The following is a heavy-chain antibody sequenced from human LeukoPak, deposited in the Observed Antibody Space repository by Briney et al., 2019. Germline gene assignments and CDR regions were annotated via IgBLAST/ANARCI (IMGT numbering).Heavy chain of an antibody. CDR1: GYTFTSYY. CDR2: INPSGGST. CDR3: ARDRERITMVRGVIYWVYYYGMDV. D-gene: IGHD3-10*01. J-gene: IGHJ6*04. Sequence: ASVKVSCKASGYTFTSYYMHWVRQAPGQGLEWMGIINPSGGSTSYAQKFQGRVTMTRDTSTSTVYMELSSLRSEDTAVYYCARDRERITMVRGVIYWVYYYGMDVWGKGTTVTVSS. V-gene: IGHV1-46*01.